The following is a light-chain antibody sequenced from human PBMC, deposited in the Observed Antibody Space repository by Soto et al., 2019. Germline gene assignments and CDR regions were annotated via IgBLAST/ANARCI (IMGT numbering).Light chain of an antibody. J-gene: IGKJ1*01. Sequence: DIPMTQSPSSLSASVGDRVTITCRASQNIGVYLNWYQKKPGKAPKLLIHAASSLHSGVPSTFSGSGSGTDFALTISSLQPDDFATYYCQHYNSYSEAFGQGTKVELK. V-gene: IGKV1-39*01. CDR1: QNIGVY. CDR3: QHYNSYSEA. CDR2: AAS.